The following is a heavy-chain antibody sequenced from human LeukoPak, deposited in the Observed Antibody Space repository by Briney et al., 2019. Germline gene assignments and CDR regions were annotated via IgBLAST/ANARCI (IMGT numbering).Heavy chain of an antibody. V-gene: IGHV4-39*01. CDR3: ARQCTATMVFAFDS. CDR2: IYYSGTT. CDR1: GDSISSSTCN. D-gene: IGHD3-10*01. J-gene: IGHJ4*02. Sequence: SETLSLTCTVSGDSISSSTCNWGWIRQPPGKGLEWIGSIYYSGTTYYNLSLKSRVSMSLDTSKNQFSLKLGSVTAADTALYYCARQCTATMVFAFDSWGQGTLVSVSS.